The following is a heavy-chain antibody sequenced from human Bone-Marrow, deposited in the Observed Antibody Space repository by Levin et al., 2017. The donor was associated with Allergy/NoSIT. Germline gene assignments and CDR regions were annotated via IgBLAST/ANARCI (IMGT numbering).Heavy chain of an antibody. CDR3: AKDLWPTRYVVAVAGRGGYFDY. D-gene: IGHD6-19*01. V-gene: IGHV3-30*18. Sequence: GGSLRLSCAASGFTFSSYGMHWVRQAPGKGLEWVAVISYDGSNKYYADSVKGRFTISRDNSKNTLYLQMNSLRAEDTAVYYCAKDLWPTRYVVAVAGRGGYFDYWGQGTLVTVSS. J-gene: IGHJ4*02. CDR1: GFTFSSYG. CDR2: ISYDGSNK.